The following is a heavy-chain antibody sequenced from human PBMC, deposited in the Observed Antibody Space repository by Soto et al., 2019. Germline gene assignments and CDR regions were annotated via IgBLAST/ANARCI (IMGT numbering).Heavy chain of an antibody. J-gene: IGHJ6*02. V-gene: IGHV1-18*01. D-gene: IGHD3-16*02. CDR1: GYSFTSYG. Sequence: ASVKVSCKASGYSFTSYGIGWVRQAPGQGLEWMGWISPYNGNTYYAQKLQGRFTISRDNARNSLFLQMNSLRAEDTAVYYCAKGYVWGSYRPSMDVWGHGTTVTVSS. CDR2: ISPYNGNT. CDR3: AKGYVWGSYRPSMDV.